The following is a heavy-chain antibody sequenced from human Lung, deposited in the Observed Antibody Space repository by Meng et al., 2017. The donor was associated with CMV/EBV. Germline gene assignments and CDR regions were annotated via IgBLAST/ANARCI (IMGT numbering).Heavy chain of an antibody. Sequence: VQLVQSGAEGKRPGASVKISCQASGYSFSGFYLNWARQAPGHGLEWLGRVNPISDDTHLAQKFEGRITATRGATINTAFMELTRLRPDDTAVYYCAKSSDNGWSSWGPGTLVTVSS. J-gene: IGHJ4*01. CDR3: AKSSDNGWSS. V-gene: IGHV1-2*06. CDR1: GYSFSGFY. CDR2: VNPISDDT. D-gene: IGHD6-19*01.